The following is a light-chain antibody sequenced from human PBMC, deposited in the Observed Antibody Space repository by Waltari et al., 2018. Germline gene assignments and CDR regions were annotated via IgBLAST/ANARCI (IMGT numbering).Light chain of an antibody. CDR1: QNIHDN. J-gene: IGKJ4*01. V-gene: IGKV3-15*01. Sequence: EVLMTQSPATLSVSPGERVTLSCRASQNIHDNLAWYQQKPGQAPRLLFYVASTRATDIPARFRGSGSGTEFTLTINSLQSEDLGIYYCQQYNKWPPLTFGGGTKVEIK. CDR2: VAS. CDR3: QQYNKWPPLT.